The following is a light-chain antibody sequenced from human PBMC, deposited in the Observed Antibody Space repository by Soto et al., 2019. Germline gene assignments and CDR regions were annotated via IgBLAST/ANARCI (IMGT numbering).Light chain of an antibody. CDR3: AAWDDSPSAHVV. Sequence: QSVLTQPPSASGTPGQRVTISCSGSGSNVASNFVSWYQQLPETAPKLLIFRTYQRPSGVPDRFSGSKSATSASLAISGLRSEDEGDYYCAAWDDSPSAHVVFGGGTKVTVL. V-gene: IGLV1-47*01. J-gene: IGLJ2*01. CDR2: RTY. CDR1: GSNVASNF.